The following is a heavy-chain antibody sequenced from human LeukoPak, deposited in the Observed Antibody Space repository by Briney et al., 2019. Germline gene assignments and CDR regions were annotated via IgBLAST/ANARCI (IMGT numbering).Heavy chain of an antibody. V-gene: IGHV3-30-3*01. CDR1: GFTFSSYA. Sequence: GRSLRLSCAASGFTFSSYAMHWVRQAPGKGLEWVAVISYDGSSKYYADSVKGRFTISRDNSKNTLYLQMNSLRAEDTAVYYCARVGCSSTSCYSGMDVWGQGTTVTVSS. CDR3: ARVGCSSTSCYSGMDV. D-gene: IGHD2-2*02. CDR2: ISYDGSSK. J-gene: IGHJ6*02.